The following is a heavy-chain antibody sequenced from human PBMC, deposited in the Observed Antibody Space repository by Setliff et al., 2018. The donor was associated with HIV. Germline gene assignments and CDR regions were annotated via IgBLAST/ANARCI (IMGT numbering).Heavy chain of an antibody. V-gene: IGHV4-59*08. CDR1: GGSIGSYY. Sequence: PSETLSLTCIVSGGSIGSYYWSWNRQSPGKGLEWVGYVYYTGSTNYNPSLKSRVTIGVDTSKNQFSLKLNSVTAADAAVYYCARRRPLPSGRYSAYYMDVWGTGTTVTVSS. D-gene: IGHD1-26*01. J-gene: IGHJ6*03. CDR3: ARRRPLPSGRYSAYYMDV. CDR2: VYYTGST.